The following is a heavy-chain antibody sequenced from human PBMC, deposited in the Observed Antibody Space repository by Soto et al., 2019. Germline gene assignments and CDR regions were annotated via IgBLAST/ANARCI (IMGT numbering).Heavy chain of an antibody. V-gene: IGHV3-23*01. CDR1: GFTFSSYA. CDR2: ISGSGGST. CDR3: AKDCEVTVTSFDY. J-gene: IGHJ4*02. Sequence: GGSLRLSCAASGFTFSSYAMSWVRQAPGKGLEWVSAISGSGGSTYYADSVKGRFTISRDNSRNTLYLQMNSLRAEDTAVYYCAKDCEVTVTSFDYWGQGTLVTVSS. D-gene: IGHD4-17*01.